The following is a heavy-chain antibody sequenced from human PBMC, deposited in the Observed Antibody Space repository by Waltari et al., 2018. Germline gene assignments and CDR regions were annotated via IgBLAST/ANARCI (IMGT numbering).Heavy chain of an antibody. CDR3: AKELSGSLVYHYYYYYIDV. CDR1: GFTFSSYG. Sequence: QVQLVESGGGVVQPGGSLRLSCAASGFTFSSYGMHWVRQAPGKGLEWVAFIRDDGSNKYYADSVKGRFTISRDNSKNTLYLQMNSLRAEDTAVYYCAKELSGSLVYHYYYYYIDVWGKGTTVTVSS. J-gene: IGHJ6*03. CDR2: IRDDGSNK. D-gene: IGHD3-10*01. V-gene: IGHV3-30*02.